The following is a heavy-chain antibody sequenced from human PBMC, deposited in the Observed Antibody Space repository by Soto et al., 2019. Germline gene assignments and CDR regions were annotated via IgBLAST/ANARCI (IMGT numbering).Heavy chain of an antibody. CDR1: GFTFSSYA. CDR2: ISGSGGST. Sequence: EVQLLESGGGLVQPGGSLRLSCAASGFTFSSYAMSWVRQAPGKGLEWVSAISGSGGSTYYADSVKGRFTISRDNSKNTVYLQMNSLRAEDTAVYYCAKDLYSGSYVGGAFDIWGQGTMVTVSS. D-gene: IGHD1-26*01. J-gene: IGHJ3*02. CDR3: AKDLYSGSYVGGAFDI. V-gene: IGHV3-23*01.